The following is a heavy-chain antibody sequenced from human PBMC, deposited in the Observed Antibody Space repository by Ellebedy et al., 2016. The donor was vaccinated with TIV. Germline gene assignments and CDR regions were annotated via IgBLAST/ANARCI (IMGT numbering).Heavy chain of an antibody. V-gene: IGHV1-2*02. Sequence: AASVKVSCKASGYTFTGYNMHWVRQAPGQGLEWMGWINPNSGGTNYAQKLQGRVTMTTDTSTSTGYMELSSLRGDDTAVYYCGREEGSTGIDIWGQGTMVTVSS. CDR1: GYTFTGYN. D-gene: IGHD3-10*01. CDR3: GREEGSTGIDI. CDR2: INPNSGGT. J-gene: IGHJ3*02.